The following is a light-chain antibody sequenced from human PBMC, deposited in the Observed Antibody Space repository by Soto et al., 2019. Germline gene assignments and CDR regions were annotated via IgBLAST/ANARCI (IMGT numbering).Light chain of an antibody. CDR1: QSIATY. CDR2: AAS. Sequence: DIQMTQSPSSLSVSIGDRVTITCRASQSIATYLNWYQQKPGKAPDLLIYAASSLHSGVPSRFSGSGSGTHFTLTFIRLQPEDFASYYCQQTYTTPYTFGRGTKLEI. CDR3: QQTYTTPYT. V-gene: IGKV1-39*01. J-gene: IGKJ2*01.